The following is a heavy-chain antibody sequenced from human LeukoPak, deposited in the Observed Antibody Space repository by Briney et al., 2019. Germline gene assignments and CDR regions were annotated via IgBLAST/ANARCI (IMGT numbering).Heavy chain of an antibody. J-gene: IGHJ6*03. Sequence: ASVKVSCKASGYTFTSYYMHWVRQAPGQGLEWMGIINPSGGSTSYAQKFQGRVTMTRDMSTSTVYMELSSLRSEDTAVYYCARDQVARSGYDSTYYYYYYMDVWGQGTTVTVSS. CDR3: ARDQVARSGYDSTYYYYYYMDV. CDR1: GYTFTSYY. D-gene: IGHD5-12*01. V-gene: IGHV1-46*01. CDR2: INPSGGST.